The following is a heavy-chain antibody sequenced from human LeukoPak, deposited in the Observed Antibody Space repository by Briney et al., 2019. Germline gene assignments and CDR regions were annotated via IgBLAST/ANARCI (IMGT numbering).Heavy chain of an antibody. CDR3: ARGYDFWSGGRGYYGMDV. V-gene: IGHV3-53*01. CDR1: GFTVSSNY. J-gene: IGHJ6*02. CDR2: IYSGGST. Sequence: GGSLRLSCAASGFTVSSNYMSWVRQAPGKGLEWDSVIYSGGSTYYADSVKGRFTISRDNSKNTLYLQMNSLRAEDTAVYYCARGYDFWSGGRGYYGMDVWGQGTTVTVSS. D-gene: IGHD3-3*01.